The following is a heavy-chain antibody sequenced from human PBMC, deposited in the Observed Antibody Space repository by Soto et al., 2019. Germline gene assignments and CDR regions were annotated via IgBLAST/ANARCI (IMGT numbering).Heavy chain of an antibody. CDR1: GFTFSSYA. J-gene: IGHJ6*04. Sequence: EVQLLESGGGLVQPGGSLRLSCAASGFTFSSYAMSWVRQAPGKGLEWVSVISGGGDNTYYADAVKGRFTISRDNAQTALDLKMNSLRAEDRAVYYCAKDLLRVREMGVWGKGTTVTVSS. CDR2: ISGGGDNT. V-gene: IGHV3-23*01. CDR3: AKDLLRVREMGV. D-gene: IGHD3-10*01.